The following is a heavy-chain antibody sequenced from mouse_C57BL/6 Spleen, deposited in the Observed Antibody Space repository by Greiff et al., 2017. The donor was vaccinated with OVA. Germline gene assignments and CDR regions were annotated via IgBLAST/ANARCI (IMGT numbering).Heavy chain of an antibody. CDR3: ARRYYGSSSYAMDY. D-gene: IGHD1-1*01. Sequence: EVKLMESGGGLVQPGGSLKLSCAASGFTFSDYYMYWVRQTPEKRLEWAAYISNGGGSTYYPDTVKGRFTISRDNAKNTLYLQMSRLKSEDTAMYYCARRYYGSSSYAMDYWGQGTSVTVSS. J-gene: IGHJ4*01. CDR1: GFTFSDYY. CDR2: ISNGGGST. V-gene: IGHV5-12*01.